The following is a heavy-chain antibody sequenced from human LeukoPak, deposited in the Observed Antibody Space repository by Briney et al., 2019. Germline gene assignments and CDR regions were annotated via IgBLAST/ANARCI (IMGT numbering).Heavy chain of an antibody. CDR1: GYNFPTFW. D-gene: IGHD1-14*01. CDR3: ARLGPYGSPYYFDY. J-gene: IGHJ4*02. Sequence: GESLKISCKASGYNFPTFWIAWVRQMPGKGLEWMGIIYPDDSNTRYSPSFQGQVTFSADKSINTAYLQWSSLKASDTAVYYCARLGPYGSPYYFDYWGQGALVTVSS. CDR2: IYPDDSNT. V-gene: IGHV5-51*01.